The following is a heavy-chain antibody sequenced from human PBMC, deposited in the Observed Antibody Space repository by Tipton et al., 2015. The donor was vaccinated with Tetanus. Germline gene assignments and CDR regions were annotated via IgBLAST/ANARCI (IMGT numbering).Heavy chain of an antibody. D-gene: IGHD4-17*01. CDR2: IYFNGST. J-gene: IGHJ4*02. CDR3: ARSETLDYGDYSFYFDY. Sequence: TLSLTCTVSGGSISSYYWSWIRQPPGKGLEWIGYIYFNGSTNYNPFLKSRVTISVDRSKNQFSLKLSSVTAADTAVYYCARSETLDYGDYSFYFDYWGQGTLVTVSS. CDR1: GGSISSYY. V-gene: IGHV4-59*01.